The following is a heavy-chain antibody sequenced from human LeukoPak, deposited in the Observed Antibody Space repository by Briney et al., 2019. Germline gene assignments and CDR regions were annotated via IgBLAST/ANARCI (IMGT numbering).Heavy chain of an antibody. CDR2: INHSGST. CDR1: GGSFSGYY. J-gene: IGHJ6*02. D-gene: IGHD2-2*01. Sequence: SETLSLTCAVYGGSFSGYYWSWIRQPPGKGLEWIGEINHSGSTNYNPSLKSRVTISVDTSKNQFSLKLSSVTAADTAVYYCARITRVCSSTSCYETSSYYYYGMDVWGQGTTVTVSS. CDR3: ARITRVCSSTSCYETSSYYYYGMDV. V-gene: IGHV4-34*01.